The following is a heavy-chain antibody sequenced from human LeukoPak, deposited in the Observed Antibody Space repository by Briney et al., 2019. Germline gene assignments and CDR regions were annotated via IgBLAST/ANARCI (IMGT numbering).Heavy chain of an antibody. CDR3: ARGGYSGSYYVRYYYYGMDV. CDR2: IYYSGST. CDR1: GGSISSSSYY. J-gene: IGHJ6*02. V-gene: IGHV4-39*07. D-gene: IGHD1-26*01. Sequence: SETLSLTCTVSGGSISSSSYYWGWIRQPPGKGLEWIGSIYYSGSTYYNPSLKSRVTISVDTSKNQFSLKLSSVTAADTAVYYCARGGYSGSYYVRYYYYGMDVWGQGTTVTVSS.